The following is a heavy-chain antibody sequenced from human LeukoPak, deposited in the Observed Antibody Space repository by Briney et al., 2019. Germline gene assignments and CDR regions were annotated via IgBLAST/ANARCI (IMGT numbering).Heavy chain of an antibody. V-gene: IGHV4-30-4*01. Sequence: SSETLSLTCTVSGGSTSSGDYYWSWIRQPPGKGLEWIGYIYYSGSTYYSPSLKSRVTISVDTSKNQFSLKLSSVTAADTAVYYCARAVDYNWFDPWGQGTLVTASS. CDR3: ARAVDYNWFDP. D-gene: IGHD4/OR15-4a*01. CDR1: GGSTSSGDYY. CDR2: IYYSGST. J-gene: IGHJ5*02.